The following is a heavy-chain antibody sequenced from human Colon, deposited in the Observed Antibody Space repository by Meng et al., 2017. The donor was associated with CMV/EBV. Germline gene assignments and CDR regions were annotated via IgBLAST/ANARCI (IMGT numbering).Heavy chain of an antibody. V-gene: IGHV3-21*01. Sequence: GESLKISCAASGFTFSSYSMNWVRQAPGKGLEWVSSISSSSSYIYYADSVKGRFTISRDNAKNSLYLQMNSLRAEDTAVYYCARFPPPWSQQQLVLPDYLGQGTLVTVSS. CDR3: ARFPPPWSQQQLVLPDY. J-gene: IGHJ4*02. CDR2: ISSSSSYI. D-gene: IGHD6-13*01. CDR1: GFTFSSYS.